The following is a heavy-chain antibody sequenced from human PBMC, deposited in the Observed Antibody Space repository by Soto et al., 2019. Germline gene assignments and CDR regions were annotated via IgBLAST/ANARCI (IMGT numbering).Heavy chain of an antibody. CDR3: AKAKTLSYQLPYAEYFQH. Sequence: GGSLRLSCAASGFTFSSYAMSWVRQAPGKGLEWVSAISGSGGSTYYADSVKGRFTISRDNSKNTLYLQMNSLRAEDTAVYYCAKAKTLSYQLPYAEYFQHWGQGTLVTVSS. J-gene: IGHJ1*01. D-gene: IGHD2-2*02. CDR2: ISGSGGST. V-gene: IGHV3-23*01. CDR1: GFTFSSYA.